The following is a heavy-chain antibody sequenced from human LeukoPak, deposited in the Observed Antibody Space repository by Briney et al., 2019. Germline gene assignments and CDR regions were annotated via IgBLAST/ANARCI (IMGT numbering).Heavy chain of an antibody. V-gene: IGHV4-34*01. CDR2: INHSGST. J-gene: IGHJ4*02. D-gene: IGHD3-16*02. Sequence: SETLSLTCAVYGGSFSGYYWSWIRQPPGKGLEWIGEINHSGSTNYNPSLKSRVTISVDTSKNQFSLKLSSVTAADTAVYYCARQRIYYDYVWGSYRYFDYWGQGTLVTVSS. CDR3: ARQRIYYDYVWGSYRYFDY. CDR1: GGSFSGYY.